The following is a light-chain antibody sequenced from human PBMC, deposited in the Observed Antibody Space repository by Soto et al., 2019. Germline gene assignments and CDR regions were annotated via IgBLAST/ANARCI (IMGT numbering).Light chain of an antibody. V-gene: IGKV1-33*01. J-gene: IGKJ4*01. Sequence: EIQRTESPSSLSASLGDRVTITCQASKDISNYLNWFQQKPGNPPKLLTNDASNFQTGVTSRFSGSGSGTDFTFTISSLQPEDLATYYCQQYDDLLTFGGGTKV. CDR1: KDISNY. CDR3: QQYDDLLT. CDR2: DAS.